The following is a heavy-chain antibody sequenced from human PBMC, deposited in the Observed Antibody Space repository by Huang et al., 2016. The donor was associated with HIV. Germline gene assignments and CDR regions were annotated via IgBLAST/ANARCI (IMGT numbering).Heavy chain of an antibody. CDR1: GYIFTKYG. CDR3: ARDHWYPLQNWFDL. CDR2: ISAYNGNT. J-gene: IGHJ5*02. V-gene: IGHV1-18*04. D-gene: IGHD1-1*01. Sequence: QVELVQSGAEVKRPGASVRVSCKASGYIFTKYGINWVRQAPGQGLGWMGWISAYNGNTNYAEKFQGRVTLTGDTSTTTAYMELRDVTSADTAVYYCARDHWYPLQNWFDLWGQGTLVTVSS.